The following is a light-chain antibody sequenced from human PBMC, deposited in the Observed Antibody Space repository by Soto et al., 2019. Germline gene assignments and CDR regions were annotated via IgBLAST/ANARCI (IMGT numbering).Light chain of an antibody. CDR2: STS. Sequence: DIQMTQSPSSVSASIGDRVTITCRASQGIDIWLAWYQQKPGKAPELLIYSTSNLRSGVPSRFRGSRSGTVFTLTISSLQPEDFATYYCQQANSYPLTFGGGTKVEV. CDR3: QQANSYPLT. V-gene: IGKV1D-12*01. CDR1: QGIDIW. J-gene: IGKJ4*01.